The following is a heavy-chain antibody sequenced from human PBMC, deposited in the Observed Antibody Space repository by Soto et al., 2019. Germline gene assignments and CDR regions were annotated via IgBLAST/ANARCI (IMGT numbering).Heavy chain of an antibody. J-gene: IGHJ4*02. CDR3: VRNSGSYWHHFDL. V-gene: IGHV5-51*01. D-gene: IGHD1-26*01. CDR2: IYPGDSDT. Sequence: PGESLKISCKGSGYRFTSHWIGWVRQMPGKGLEWMGIIYPGDSDTKYSSSFQGQVTISADKSISTAYLHWSGLKASDTAMYYCVRNSGSYWHHFDLWGPGALVTVSS. CDR1: GYRFTSHW.